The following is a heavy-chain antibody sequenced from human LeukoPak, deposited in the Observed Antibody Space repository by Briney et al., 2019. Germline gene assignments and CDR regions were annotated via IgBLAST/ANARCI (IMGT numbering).Heavy chain of an antibody. D-gene: IGHD5-18*01. CDR2: ISSSSGYI. J-gene: IGHJ4*02. CDR3: ARARTAMVNIMDY. Sequence: GGSLRLSCAASGFTFSSYSMNWVRQAPGKGLEWVSSISSSSGYIYYADSVKGRFTISRDNAKNSLYLQMNSLRAEDTAVYYCARARTAMVNIMDYWGQGTLVTVSS. V-gene: IGHV3-21*01. CDR1: GFTFSSYS.